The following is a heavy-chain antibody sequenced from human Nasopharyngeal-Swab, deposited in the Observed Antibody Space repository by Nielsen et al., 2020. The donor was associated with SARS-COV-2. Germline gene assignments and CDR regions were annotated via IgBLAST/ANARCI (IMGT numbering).Heavy chain of an antibody. CDR1: GFTFSTSW. V-gene: IGHV3-73*01. CDR2: IRSKANSYAT. CDR3: ARDPTLGGMIEDYYFDY. D-gene: IGHD3-16*01. Sequence: GESLKISCAASGFTFSTSWMNWVRQTPGKGLEWVGRIRSKANSYATAYAASVKGRFTIPRDDSKNTVFLQMNSLRAEDTAVYSCARDPTLGGMIEDYYFDYWGQGTLVTVSS. J-gene: IGHJ4*02.